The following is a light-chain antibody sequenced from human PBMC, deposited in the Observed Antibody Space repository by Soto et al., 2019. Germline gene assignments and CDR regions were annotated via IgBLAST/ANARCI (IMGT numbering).Light chain of an antibody. CDR1: SSDVGNYNY. CDR3: SSYTSSDTYV. V-gene: IGLV2-14*03. J-gene: IGLJ1*01. CDR2: DVS. Sequence: QSVLTQPASVSGAPGQSITLSCTGTSSDVGNYNYVSWHQHHPGKAPKLMINDVSNRPSGVSSRFSGSKSGNTASLTISGLQAEDEADYYCSSYTSSDTYVFGTGTKVTVL.